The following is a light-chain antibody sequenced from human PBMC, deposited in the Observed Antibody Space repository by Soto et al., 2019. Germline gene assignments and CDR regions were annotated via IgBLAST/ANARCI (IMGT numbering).Light chain of an antibody. CDR2: AAS. CDR1: QSISSS. CDR3: QQRYISPYT. Sequence: DIQMTQSPSSLSASVGDRVTITCRASQSISSSLNCSQQKPGKAPKLLIYAASSLQSVVPSRFSGSGSGTEFTRNISSLQHEAFATYYCQQRYISPYTFGHGTTLEIK. J-gene: IGKJ2*01. V-gene: IGKV1-39*01.